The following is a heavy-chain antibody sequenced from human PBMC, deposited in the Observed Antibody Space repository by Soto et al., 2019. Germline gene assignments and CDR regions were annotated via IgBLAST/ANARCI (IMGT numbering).Heavy chain of an antibody. V-gene: IGHV1-69*02. D-gene: IGHD2-2*01. J-gene: IGHJ6*01. CDR1: GGTFSSYT. Sequence: QVQLVQSGAEVKKPGSSVKVSCKASGGTFSSYTISWVRQAPGQGLEWMGRIIPILGIANYAQKFQGRVTITPDKTNRTTLMEVSRLKSEDKAVYYCGRADCSSTSCDEPSYYYYGMDVRGQRATGTVSS. CDR3: GRADCSSTSCDEPSYYYYGMDV. CDR2: IIPILGIA.